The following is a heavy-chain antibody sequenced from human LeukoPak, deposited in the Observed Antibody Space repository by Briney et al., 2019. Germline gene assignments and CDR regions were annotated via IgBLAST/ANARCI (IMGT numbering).Heavy chain of an antibody. J-gene: IGHJ3*02. V-gene: IGHV3-30*02. D-gene: IGHD3/OR15-3a*01. CDR1: GFTFSSYG. CDR2: IRYDGSNK. CDR3: ARDGLGIELDAFDI. Sequence: PGGSLRLSCAASGFTFSSYGMHWVRQAPGKGLEWVAFIRYDGSNKYYADSVKGRFTISRDNVKNSLYLQMSSLRAEDMAAYYCARDGLGIELDAFDIWGQGTMVTVSS.